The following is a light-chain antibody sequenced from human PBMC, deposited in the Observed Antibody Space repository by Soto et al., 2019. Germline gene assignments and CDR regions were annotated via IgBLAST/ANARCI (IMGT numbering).Light chain of an antibody. CDR2: DVS. J-gene: IGLJ1*01. CDR3: SSYTSSSTYV. Sequence: QSVLTQPASVSGSPGQSIAISCTGTSSDVGAYNYVFWYQQHPGKAPKLMIYDVSNRPSGVSDRFSGSKSGNTASLTISGLQAEDEADYYCSSYTSSSTYVFGTGTKVTV. CDR1: SSDVGAYNY. V-gene: IGLV2-14*03.